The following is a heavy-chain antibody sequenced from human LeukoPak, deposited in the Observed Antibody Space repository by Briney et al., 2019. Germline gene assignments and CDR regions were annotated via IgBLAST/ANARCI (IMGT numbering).Heavy chain of an antibody. CDR2: IKADSGDT. Sequence: GASVTVSCKASGYIFTPYYLHWVRQAPGQGPEWMGWIKADSGDTNYARKFQGRVTMTRDTSITTVYMELSSLTSDDTAVHYCTRIGDGYPYWGQGSLVTVSS. CDR1: GYIFTPYY. J-gene: IGHJ4*02. CDR3: TRIGDGYPY. V-gene: IGHV1-2*02. D-gene: IGHD5-24*01.